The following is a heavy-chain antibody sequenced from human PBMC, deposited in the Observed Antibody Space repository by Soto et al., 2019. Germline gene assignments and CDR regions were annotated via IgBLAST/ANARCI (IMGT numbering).Heavy chain of an antibody. CDR3: ARDPSTWFEGDYYYGMGV. CDR1: GGTFSSYA. CDR2: IIPIFGTA. Sequence: QVQLVQSGAEVKKPGSSVKVSCKASGGTFSSYAISWVRQAPGQGLEWMGGIIPIFGTANYAQKFEGRVTITADESTSTAYMELSSLRSEDTAVYYCARDPSTWFEGDYYYGMGVWGQGTTVTLSS. D-gene: IGHD3-10*01. V-gene: IGHV1-69*01. J-gene: IGHJ6*02.